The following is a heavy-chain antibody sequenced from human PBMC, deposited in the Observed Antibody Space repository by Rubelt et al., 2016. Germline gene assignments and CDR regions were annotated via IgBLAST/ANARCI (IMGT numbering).Heavy chain of an antibody. Sequence: EVQLVESGGGLVQPGGSLRLSCAVSGFTVSTKYMSWVRQAPGKGLEWVSSISSSGSYIFYADSVKDRFTISRDGAKRSLYLQMNSLRAEDTAVYYCARSPGGGYYDNSEHMDAWGKGTTVTVSS. CDR2: ISSSGSYI. CDR3: ARSPGGGYYDNSEHMDA. J-gene: IGHJ6*03. V-gene: IGHV3-21*01. D-gene: IGHD3-10*01. CDR1: GFTVSTKY.